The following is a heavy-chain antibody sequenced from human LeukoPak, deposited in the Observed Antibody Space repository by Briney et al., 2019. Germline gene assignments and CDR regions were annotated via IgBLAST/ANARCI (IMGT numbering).Heavy chain of an antibody. J-gene: IGHJ6*02. D-gene: IGHD3-3*01. V-gene: IGHV4-31*03. CDR3: ARVGLGRFLERSPGAMDV. CDR1: GGSISSGSYY. Sequence: PSETLSLTCTVSGGSISSGSYYWTWIRQHPGKGLEWIGYIYYSGTTYYDPSLKSRVTISVDTSKNQFSLKLTAVTVADTAVYYCARVGLGRFLERSPGAMDVWGQGTTVTVSS. CDR2: IYYSGTT.